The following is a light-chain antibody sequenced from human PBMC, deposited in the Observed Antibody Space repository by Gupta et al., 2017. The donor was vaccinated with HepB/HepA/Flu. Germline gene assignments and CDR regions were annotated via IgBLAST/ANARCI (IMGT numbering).Light chain of an antibody. CDR1: ALPNQY. V-gene: IGLV3-25*03. Sequence: SHELTQPPSVSVSPGQTARITCSGDALPNQYAYWYQQTPGQAPVLVIDKDTERPSGIPELCAASSSGTTAMATTRGVEAEDDAYYYCPSEDRSGIQVFGTGTKVTVL. CDR2: KDT. CDR3: PSEDRSGIQV. J-gene: IGLJ1*01.